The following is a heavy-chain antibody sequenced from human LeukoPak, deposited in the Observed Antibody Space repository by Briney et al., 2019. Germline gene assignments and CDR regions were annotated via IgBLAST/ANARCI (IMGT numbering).Heavy chain of an antibody. Sequence: GESVKISCKGSGYSFNSYWIGWVRQMPGKGLEWMGIIYPGDSDTRYSPSFQGQVTISADKSICTAYLQWSSLKASDTAMYYCAIFDFLFGEIDNWFDPWGQGTQVTVSS. CDR3: AIFDFLFGEIDNWFDP. V-gene: IGHV5-51*01. J-gene: IGHJ5*02. CDR2: IYPGDSDT. D-gene: IGHD3-16*01. CDR1: GYSFNSYW.